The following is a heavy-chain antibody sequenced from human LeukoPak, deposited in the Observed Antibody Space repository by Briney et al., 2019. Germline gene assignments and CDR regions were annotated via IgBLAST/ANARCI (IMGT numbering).Heavy chain of an antibody. CDR3: AKGTRDILRYFDWLPDFYHYYGMDV. V-gene: IGHV3-23*01. J-gene: IGHJ6*02. D-gene: IGHD3-9*01. CDR2: ISGSGGST. Sequence: GGSLRLSCAASGFTFSSYAMSWVRQAPGKGLEWVSAISGSGGSTYYADSVKGRFTISRDNSKNTLYLQMNSLRAEDTAVYYCAKGTRDILRYFDWLPDFYHYYGMDVWGQGTTVTVSS. CDR1: GFTFSSYA.